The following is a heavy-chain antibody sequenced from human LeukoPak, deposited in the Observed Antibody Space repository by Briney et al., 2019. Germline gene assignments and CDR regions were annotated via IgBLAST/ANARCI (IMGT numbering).Heavy chain of an antibody. J-gene: IGHJ4*02. D-gene: IGHD3-22*01. CDR2: IYSGGST. Sequence: GGSLRLSCAASGFTFSSNYMTWVRQAPGKGLEWVSIIYSGGSTSYADSVKGRFTISRDNSKNTLYLQMNSLRAEDTAVYYCSTTYYYDSSEGYWGQGTLVTVSS. CDR1: GFTFSSNY. CDR3: STTYYYDSSEGY. V-gene: IGHV3-53*01.